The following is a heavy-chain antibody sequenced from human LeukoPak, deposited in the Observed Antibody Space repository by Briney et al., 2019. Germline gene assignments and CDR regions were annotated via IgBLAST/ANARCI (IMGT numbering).Heavy chain of an antibody. Sequence: GGSLRLSCVGSGLALKNYHVTWVRQAPGKGLEWVADINETGDSHYADSVKGRFTISRENAKNSVYLQMSSLRADDTAVYYCAATGRWGQGTLVAVSS. CDR3: AATGR. V-gene: IGHV3-69-1*02. J-gene: IGHJ4*02. CDR1: GLALKNYH. CDR2: INETGDS.